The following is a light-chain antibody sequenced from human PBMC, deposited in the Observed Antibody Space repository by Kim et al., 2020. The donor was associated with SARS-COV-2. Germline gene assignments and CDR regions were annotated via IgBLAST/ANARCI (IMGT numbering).Light chain of an antibody. CDR1: QSITNY. Sequence: SGTVEDGVTITCPARQSITNYVAWYQQKQGQATKGLIDEAAPLQSGVPSRVSGSGSGTEFTLTISSLQPEDAATYYCQLYDIAPFTFGPGTKLEI. CDR3: QLYDIAPFT. CDR2: EAA. J-gene: IGKJ2*01. V-gene: IGKV1-27*01.